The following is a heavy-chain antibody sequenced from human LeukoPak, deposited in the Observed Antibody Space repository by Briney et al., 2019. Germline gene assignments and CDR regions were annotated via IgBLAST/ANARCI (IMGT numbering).Heavy chain of an antibody. D-gene: IGHD6-19*01. CDR1: GFTFSNAW. CDR2: ISSSGSTI. Sequence: GGSLRLSCAASGFTFSNAWMSWVRQAPGKGLEWVSYISSSGSTIYYADSVKGRFTISRDNAKNSLYLQMNSLRAEDTAVYYCAILGYSSGWYGFDYWGQGTVVTVSS. J-gene: IGHJ4*02. CDR3: AILGYSSGWYGFDY. V-gene: IGHV3-11*01.